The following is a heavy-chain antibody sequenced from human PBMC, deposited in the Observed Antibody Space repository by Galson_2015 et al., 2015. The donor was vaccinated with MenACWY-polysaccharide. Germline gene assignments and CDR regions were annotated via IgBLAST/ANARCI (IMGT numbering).Heavy chain of an antibody. CDR1: GFTFSDYY. J-gene: IGHJ3*02. CDR3: ARSAWLDI. CDR2: ISSSSGII. V-gene: IGHV3-11*01. Sequence: SLRLSCAASGFTFSDYYMSWIRQAPGKGLECISHISSSSGIIYYADSVKGRFTISRDNAKNSLYLQMNSLRAEDTAMYYCARSAWLDIWGQVTMVTVSS. D-gene: IGHD6-25*01.